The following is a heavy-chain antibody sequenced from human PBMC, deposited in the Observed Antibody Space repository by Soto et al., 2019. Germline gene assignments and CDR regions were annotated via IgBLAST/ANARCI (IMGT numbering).Heavy chain of an antibody. CDR3: ARGGNIVATMAYYYYYMDV. CDR1: DDSINSDKYY. D-gene: IGHD5-12*01. CDR2: IYYRGNT. Sequence: PSETLSLTCSVSDDSINSDKYYWGWIRQPPGKGLEWIGSIYYRGNTYYNPSLQTRVTISLDTSKSQFSLKLNSVTAADTAVYYCARGGNIVATMAYYYYYMDVWGKGTTVTVSS. J-gene: IGHJ6*03. V-gene: IGHV4-39*01.